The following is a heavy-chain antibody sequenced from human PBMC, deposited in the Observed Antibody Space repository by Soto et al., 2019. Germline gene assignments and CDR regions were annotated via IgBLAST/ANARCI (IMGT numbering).Heavy chain of an antibody. CDR1: GYSFTRYW. CDR2: IYPGNSDT. V-gene: IGHV5-51*01. D-gene: IGHD5-18*01. Sequence: PGEAQTISCKRSGYSFTRYWIGWAPPMPGKGLEWTGIIYPGNSDTRYSPSFQGQVTILADKSISTAYLQWSSLKASDTAMYCCASLSYSYGGGYGMDVWCQGTTVTVSS. J-gene: IGHJ6*02. CDR3: ASLSYSYGGGYGMDV.